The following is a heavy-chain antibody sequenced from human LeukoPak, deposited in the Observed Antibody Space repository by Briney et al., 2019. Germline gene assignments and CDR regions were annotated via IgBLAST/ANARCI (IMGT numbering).Heavy chain of an antibody. CDR2: MDPNSGNT. CDR3: ARGGTIRGIFHSYYGMDV. D-gene: IGHD3-10*01. J-gene: IGHJ6*02. Sequence: ASVKVSCKASGYALSSYDINWVRQATGQGLEWMGRMDPNSGNTVYAQKFLGRVTMTRNMSISIAYMELSSLGSEDTAVYYCARGGTIRGIFHSYYGMDVWGQGTTVTVPS. CDR1: GYALSSYD. V-gene: IGHV1-8*01.